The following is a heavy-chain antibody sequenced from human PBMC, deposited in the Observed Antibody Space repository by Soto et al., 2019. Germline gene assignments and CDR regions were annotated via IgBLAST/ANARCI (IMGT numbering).Heavy chain of an antibody. Sequence: ASVKVSCKASGYTFTSYGISWVLQAPGQGLEWMGWISAYNGNTNYAQKLQGRVTMTTDTSTSTAYMELRSLRSDDTAVYYCASVEQGLVSSHWFAPWGKVTLVTVYS. CDR3: ASVEQGLVSSHWFAP. CDR1: GYTFTSYG. V-gene: IGHV1-18*01. J-gene: IGHJ5*02. D-gene: IGHD6-19*01. CDR2: ISAYNGNT.